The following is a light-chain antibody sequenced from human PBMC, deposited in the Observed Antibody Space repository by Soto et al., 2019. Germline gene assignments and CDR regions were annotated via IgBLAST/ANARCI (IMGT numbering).Light chain of an antibody. Sequence: QSALTQPASVSGSPGQSIAISCTGTSSDVGSHDLVSWYQQQSGKVPKLIIYDVSSRPSGVSNRFSGSKSGNTASLTISGLQAEDEADYYCCSFTSTTTYVFGTGTKVTVL. CDR1: SSDVGSHDL. CDR3: CSFTSTTTYV. CDR2: DVS. V-gene: IGLV2-14*02. J-gene: IGLJ1*01.